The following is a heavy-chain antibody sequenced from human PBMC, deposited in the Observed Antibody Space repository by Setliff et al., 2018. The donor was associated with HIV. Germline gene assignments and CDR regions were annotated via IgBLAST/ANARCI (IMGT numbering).Heavy chain of an antibody. Sequence: SGPTLVNPTQTLTLTCTFSGFSLSTSGVGVGWIRQPPGKALEWLGIVYWHGGGRYSPSLKSRLTITKDTSKNQVVLTMTNVDPVDTATYYCAHRPNSGYDLNFDYWGQGIQVTSPQ. CDR2: VYWHGGG. CDR1: GFSLSTSGVG. V-gene: IGHV2-5*01. D-gene: IGHD5-12*01. CDR3: AHRPNSGYDLNFDY. J-gene: IGHJ4*02.